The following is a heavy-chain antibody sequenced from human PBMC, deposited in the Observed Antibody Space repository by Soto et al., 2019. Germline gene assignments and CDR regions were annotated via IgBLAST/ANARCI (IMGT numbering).Heavy chain of an antibody. CDR1: GYTFTGYY. J-gene: IGHJ6*02. V-gene: IGHV1-2*04. CDR2: INPNSGGT. D-gene: IGHD6-13*01. Sequence: ASVNVSCKASGYTFTGYYIHWVRQAPGQGLEWMGWINPNSGGTNYAQKFQGWVTMTRDTSISTAYMELSRLRSDDTAVYYCARDGYSSSTIDYYYYGMDVWGQGTTVTVSS. CDR3: ARDGYSSSTIDYYYYGMDV.